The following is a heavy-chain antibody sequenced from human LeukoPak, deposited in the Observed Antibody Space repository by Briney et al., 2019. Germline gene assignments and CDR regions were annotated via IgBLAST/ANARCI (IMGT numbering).Heavy chain of an antibody. J-gene: IGHJ6*03. V-gene: IGHV4-39*01. CDR2: IYYSGST. CDR1: GGSISSSSYY. CDR3: ARVKKERFNFYYYYYMDV. Sequence: PSETLSLTCTVSGGSISSSSYYWGWIRQPPGKGLEWIGSIYYSGSTYYNPSLKSRVTISVDTSKNQFSLKLSSVTAADTAVYYCARVKKERFNFYYYYYMDVWGKGTTVTVSS. D-gene: IGHD1-1*01.